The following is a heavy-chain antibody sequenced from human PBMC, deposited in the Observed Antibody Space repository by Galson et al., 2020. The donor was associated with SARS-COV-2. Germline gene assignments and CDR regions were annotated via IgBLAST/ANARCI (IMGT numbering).Heavy chain of an antibody. D-gene: IGHD3-3*01. CDR3: AHSAPSSLTIFGVVIVKDYFDY. CDR2: IYWNADK. J-gene: IGHJ4*02. V-gene: IGHV2-5*01. CDR1: GFSLTTSGVG. Sequence: ESGPTLVKPTQPLTLTCTFSGFSLTTSGVGVGWIRQPPGTALEWLALIYWNADKRYSPSLKSRLTITKDTSKNQVVLTMTNMDPVDTATYFCAHSAPSSLTIFGVVIVKDYFDYWGQGTLVIVSS.